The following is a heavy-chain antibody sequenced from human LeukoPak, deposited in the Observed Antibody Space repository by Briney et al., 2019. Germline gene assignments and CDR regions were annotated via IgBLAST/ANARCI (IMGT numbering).Heavy chain of an antibody. CDR1: EFTFSNYW. CDR2: IKQDGSET. CDR3: AGTDGGATPGILDY. D-gene: IGHD1-26*01. Sequence: PGGSLRLSCAASEFTFSNYWMSWVRQAPGKGLEWVASIKQDGSETSYVDSVKGRFTISRDNAKNPLYLQINSLRAEDTAVYYCAGTDGGATPGILDYWGQGTLVTVSS. V-gene: IGHV3-7*01. J-gene: IGHJ4*02.